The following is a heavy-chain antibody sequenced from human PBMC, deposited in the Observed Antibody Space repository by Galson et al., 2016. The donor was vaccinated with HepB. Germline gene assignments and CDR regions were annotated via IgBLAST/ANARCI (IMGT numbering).Heavy chain of an antibody. Sequence: QSGAEVKKPGESLKISCKASGYNFNNLWIGWVRQMPGKGLEWMGIIYPGDSETRFSPSFQGQVTFSADKSRSVAYLQWSSLKASDTAMYYCATSATLYHDNSGYPYWGQGTLVTVSS. J-gene: IGHJ4*02. V-gene: IGHV5-51*01. CDR1: GYNFNNLW. D-gene: IGHD3-22*01. CDR3: ATSATLYHDNSGYPY. CDR2: IYPGDSET.